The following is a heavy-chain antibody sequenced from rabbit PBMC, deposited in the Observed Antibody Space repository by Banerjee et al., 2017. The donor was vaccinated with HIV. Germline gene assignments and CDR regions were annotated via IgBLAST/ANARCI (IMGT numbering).Heavy chain of an antibody. Sequence: QEQLEESGGDLVKPEGSLTLTCTASGFSFNSSYWICWVRQAPGKGLEWIACIYAGSVGNTYYASWAKGRFTISKTSSTTVTLQMTSLTAADTATYFCARAANSSGFYIGSYFNLWGQGTLVTVS. CDR1: GFSFNSSYW. J-gene: IGHJ4*01. CDR3: ARAANSSGFYIGSYFNL. V-gene: IGHV1S45*01. D-gene: IGHD1-1*01. CDR2: IYAGSVGNT.